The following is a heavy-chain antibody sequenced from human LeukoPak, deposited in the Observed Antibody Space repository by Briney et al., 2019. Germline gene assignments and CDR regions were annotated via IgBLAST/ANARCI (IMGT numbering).Heavy chain of an antibody. CDR1: GGSISSGSYY. CDR2: IYTSGST. CDR3: ARVYSYGIYYYYYMDV. J-gene: IGHJ6*03. Sequence: PSQTLSLTCTVSGGSISSGSYYWSWIRQPAGKGLEWIGRIYTSGSTNYNPSLKSRVTISVDTSKNQFSLKLSSVTAADTAVYYCARVYSYGIYYYYYMDVWGKGTTVTVSS. D-gene: IGHD5-18*01. V-gene: IGHV4-61*02.